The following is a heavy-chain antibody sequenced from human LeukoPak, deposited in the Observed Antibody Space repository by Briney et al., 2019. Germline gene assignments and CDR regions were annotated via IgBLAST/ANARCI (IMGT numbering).Heavy chain of an antibody. Sequence: GGSLRLSCAASGFTFSSYAMSWVRQAPGKGLEWVSAISGSGGSTYYADSVKGRFTISRDNSKNTLYLQMHSLRAEDTAVYYCAKAEYYDILTGYYDFDYWGQGTLVTVSS. V-gene: IGHV3-23*01. CDR3: AKAEYYDILTGYYDFDY. D-gene: IGHD3-9*01. J-gene: IGHJ4*02. CDR2: ISGSGGST. CDR1: GFTFSSYA.